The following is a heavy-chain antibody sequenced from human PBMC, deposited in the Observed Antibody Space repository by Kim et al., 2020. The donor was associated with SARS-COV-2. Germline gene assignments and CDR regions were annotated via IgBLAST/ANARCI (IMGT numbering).Heavy chain of an antibody. V-gene: IGHV1-18*01. CDR2: ISAYNGNT. D-gene: IGHD3-22*01. CDR1: TSYG. J-gene: IGHJ3*02. CDR3: ARVTVYYYDSSGYYYDARNDAFDN. Sequence: TSYGISWVRQAPGQGLEWMGWISAYNGNTNYAQKLQGRVTMTTDTSTSTAYMELRSLRSDDTAVYYCARVTVYYYDSSGYYYDARNDAFDNW.